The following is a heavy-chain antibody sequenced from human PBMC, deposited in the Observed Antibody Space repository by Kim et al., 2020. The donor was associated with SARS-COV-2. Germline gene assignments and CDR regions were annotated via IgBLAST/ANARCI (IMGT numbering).Heavy chain of an antibody. D-gene: IGHD1-26*01. CDR1: GFTFSSYG. CDR2: VSYDGSNN. J-gene: IGHJ4*02. Sequence: GGSLRLSCAASGFTFSSYGMHWVRQAPGKGLEWVAVVSYDGSNNYSADSVKGRFTISRDNSITTLYLQMNSLRAEDTAVYSCARDRAASGSTRGPFDYWGQGSLVSVSS. V-gene: IGHV3-33*05. CDR3: ARDRAASGSTRGPFDY.